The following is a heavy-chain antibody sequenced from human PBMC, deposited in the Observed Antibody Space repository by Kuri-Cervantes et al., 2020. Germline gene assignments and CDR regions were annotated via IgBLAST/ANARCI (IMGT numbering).Heavy chain of an antibody. V-gene: IGHV3-23*01. CDR2: ISGSGGST. D-gene: IGHD4-17*01. CDR1: GFTFSSYA. CDR3: ARGATVTPSDAFDI. Sequence: ETLSLTCAASGFTFSSYAMSWVRQAPGKGLEWVSAISGSGGSTYYADSVKGRFTISRDNSKNTLYLQMNSLRAEDTAVYYCARGATVTPSDAFDIWGQGTMVTVSS. J-gene: IGHJ3*02.